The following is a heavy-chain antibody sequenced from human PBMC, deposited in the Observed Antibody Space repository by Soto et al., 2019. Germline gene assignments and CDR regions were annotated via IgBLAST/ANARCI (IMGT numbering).Heavy chain of an antibody. CDR1: GGSFSDYY. CDR2: INRSGST. CDR3: ARQALDTAIFDY. Sequence: QAQLQQWGVGLLKPSETLSLTCAVYGGSFSDYYWSWIRQSPGKGLEWIGEINRSGSTNYNPSLKSRVTISVDTSKNQFSLKLNSVTAADTGVYYCARQALDTAIFDYWGQGTLLTVSS. J-gene: IGHJ4*02. D-gene: IGHD5-18*01. V-gene: IGHV4-34*02.